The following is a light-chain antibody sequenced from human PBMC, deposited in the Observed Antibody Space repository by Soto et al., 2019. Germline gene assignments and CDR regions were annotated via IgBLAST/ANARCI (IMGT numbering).Light chain of an antibody. Sequence: ELVLTQSPATLSLSPGERATLSCRTSQSVSTYLAWYQQKPGQAPRLLIFDASNRDTGVPARFSGSGSGTDFTLTISSLEPEDFAVYYCQQRNIWTPVFRFGPGTKVDI. CDR2: DAS. V-gene: IGKV3-11*01. J-gene: IGKJ3*01. CDR1: QSVSTY. CDR3: QQRNIWTPVFR.